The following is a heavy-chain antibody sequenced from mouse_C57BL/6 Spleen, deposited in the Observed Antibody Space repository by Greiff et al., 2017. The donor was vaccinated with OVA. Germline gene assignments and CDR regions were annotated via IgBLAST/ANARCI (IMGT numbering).Heavy chain of an antibody. V-gene: IGHV3-6*01. J-gene: IGHJ3*01. D-gene: IGHD2-1*01. CDR1: GYSITSGYY. Sequence: ESGPGLVKPSQSLSLTCSVTGYSITSGYYWNWIRQFPGNKLEWMGYISYDGSNNYNPSLKNRISITRDTSKNQFFLKLNSVTTEDTATYYCARDLGNYWGQGTLVTVSA. CDR3: ARDLGNY. CDR2: ISYDGSN.